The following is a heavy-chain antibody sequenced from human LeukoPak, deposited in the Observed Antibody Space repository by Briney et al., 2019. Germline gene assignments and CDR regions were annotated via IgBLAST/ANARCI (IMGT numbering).Heavy chain of an antibody. CDR1: GFTVSSNY. CDR2: IYSGDNT. V-gene: IGHV3-53*01. J-gene: IGHJ4*02. CDR3: AGSRSITIFGVVRGDRYYFDY. Sequence: PGGSLRLSCAASGFTVSSNYMSWVRQAPGRGLECVSVIYSGDNTYYADSVKGRFTISRDNSKNTLYLQMNSLRAEDTAVYYCAGSRSITIFGVVRGDRYYFDYWGQGTLVTVSS. D-gene: IGHD3-3*01.